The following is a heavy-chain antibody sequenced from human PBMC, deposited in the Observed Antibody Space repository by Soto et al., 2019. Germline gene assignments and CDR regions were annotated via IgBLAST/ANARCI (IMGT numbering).Heavy chain of an antibody. CDR3: TTDLLFLELLLPNYYYYGIHV. D-gene: IGHD3-3*01. V-gene: IGHV3-15*07. Sequence: PGGYLRISCAASGFTFSNAWRKWVRQAPGKGQKWVGRIISNTDGGTTYYGAPVKGRFTISIDDSKNTLYLQMISLKPEDPAVYYCTTDLLFLELLLPNYYYYGIHVWGQGPTVTVSS. CDR1: GFTFSNAW. J-gene: IGHJ6*02. CDR2: IISNTDGGTT.